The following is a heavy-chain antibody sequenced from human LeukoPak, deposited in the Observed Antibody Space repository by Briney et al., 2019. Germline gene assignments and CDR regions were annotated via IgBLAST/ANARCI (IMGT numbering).Heavy chain of an antibody. D-gene: IGHD3-10*01. Sequence: PGGSLRLSCAASGFSIRGYWMHWVRQAPGKGLVWVSFISSTSSDLLYADSVKGRFTVSRDNGKNSLYLQMNSLRAEDTAVYYWARAAGHYFDYWGQGSWSPSPQ. CDR2: ISSTSSDL. J-gene: IGHJ4*02. CDR1: GFSIRGYW. CDR3: ARAAGHYFDY. V-gene: IGHV3-21*06.